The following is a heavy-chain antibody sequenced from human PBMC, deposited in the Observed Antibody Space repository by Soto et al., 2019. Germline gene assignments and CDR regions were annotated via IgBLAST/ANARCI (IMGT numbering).Heavy chain of an antibody. D-gene: IGHD1-7*01. CDR3: ARGNWNYQWYTHNWFDP. J-gene: IGHJ5*02. V-gene: IGHV4-34*01. Sequence: SETLSLTCAVYGGSSSGYYWSWIRQPPGKGLEWIGEINHSGSTNYNPSLKSRVTISVDTSKNQFSLKLSSVTAADTAVYYCARGNWNYQWYTHNWFDPWGQGTLVTVSS. CDR1: GGSSSGYY. CDR2: INHSGST.